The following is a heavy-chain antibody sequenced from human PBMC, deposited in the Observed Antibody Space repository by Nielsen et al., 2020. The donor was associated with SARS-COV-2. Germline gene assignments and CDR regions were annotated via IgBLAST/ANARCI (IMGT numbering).Heavy chain of an antibody. CDR1: GYSFTSYW. CDR2: IYPGDSDT. D-gene: IGHD5-24*01. Sequence: GESLKISCKGSGYSFTSYWIGWVRQMPGKGLEWMGIIYPGDSDTRYSPSFQGQVTISADKSISTAYLQWSSLKASDTAMYYCARHSDGYNPRANFDYWGQGTLVTVSS. CDR3: ARHSDGYNPRANFDY. V-gene: IGHV5-51*01. J-gene: IGHJ4*02.